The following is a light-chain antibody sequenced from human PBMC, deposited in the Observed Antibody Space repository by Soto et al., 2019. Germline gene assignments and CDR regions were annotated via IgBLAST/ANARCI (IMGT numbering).Light chain of an antibody. CDR2: GAS. J-gene: IGKJ1*01. CDR3: QQYNNWPPWT. Sequence: EIVMTQSPATLSVSPGERATLSCRASQSVSSNLALYQQKPGQAPRLLIYGASTRATGIPARFSGSGSGTEFTLNISSLQSEDFAVYYCQQYNNWPPWTFGQGTKVEIK. CDR1: QSVSSN. V-gene: IGKV3-15*01.